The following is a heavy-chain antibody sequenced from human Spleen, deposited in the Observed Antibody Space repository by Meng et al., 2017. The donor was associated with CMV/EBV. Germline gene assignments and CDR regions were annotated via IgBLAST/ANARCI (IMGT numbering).Heavy chain of an antibody. J-gene: IGHJ4*02. CDR3: ARDFGWWGLLTDY. Sequence: GESLKISCAASGFTFSSYAMHWVRQAPGKGLEWVAVISYDGSNKYYADSVKGRFTISRDNSKNTLYLQMNSLRAEDTAVYYCARDFGWWGLLTDYWGQGTLVTVSS. V-gene: IGHV3-30*04. CDR1: GFTFSSYA. D-gene: IGHD1-26*01. CDR2: ISYDGSNK.